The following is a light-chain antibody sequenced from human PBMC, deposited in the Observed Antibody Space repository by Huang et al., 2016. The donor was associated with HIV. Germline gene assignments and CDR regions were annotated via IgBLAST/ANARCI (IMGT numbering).Light chain of an antibody. Sequence: EIVMTQSPATLSVSPGERATLSCRASQSVSSNLAWYQQKHGQAPRLRIYGASARATGIPARFSGSGSGTEFTLTISSLQSEDFAVYYCQQYNNWPPLITFGQGTRLEIK. CDR2: GAS. CDR3: QQYNNWPPLIT. CDR1: QSVSSN. J-gene: IGKJ5*01. V-gene: IGKV3-15*01.